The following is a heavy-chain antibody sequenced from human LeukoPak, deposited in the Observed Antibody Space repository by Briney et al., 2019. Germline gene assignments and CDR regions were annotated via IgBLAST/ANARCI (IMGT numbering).Heavy chain of an antibody. D-gene: IGHD4-17*01. CDR3: AKGGASVTRYVDY. V-gene: IGHV3-30*18. CDR1: GYIFSGSG. CDR2: MSNSGENT. J-gene: IGHJ4*02. Sequence: GGSLRLSCAVSGYIFSGSGMHWVRQAPGKGLEWVGIMSNSGENTFYGEAVKGRFTISRDNSQNTLYLQMNSLRPEDTAVYYCAKGGASVTRYVDYWGQGTLVTVSS.